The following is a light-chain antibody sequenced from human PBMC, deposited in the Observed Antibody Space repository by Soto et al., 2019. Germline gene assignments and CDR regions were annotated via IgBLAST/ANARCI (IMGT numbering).Light chain of an antibody. Sequence: QSVLTQPPSVSGAPGQRVTISCTGSSSNIGAVYDVHWYQQLPGTAPKLLIYGNSNRPSGVPDRFSGSKSGTSASLAITGLQDEDEADYYCQSYDSSLSADVFGTGTKLTVL. CDR1: SSNIGAVYD. J-gene: IGLJ1*01. V-gene: IGLV1-40*01. CDR2: GNS. CDR3: QSYDSSLSADV.